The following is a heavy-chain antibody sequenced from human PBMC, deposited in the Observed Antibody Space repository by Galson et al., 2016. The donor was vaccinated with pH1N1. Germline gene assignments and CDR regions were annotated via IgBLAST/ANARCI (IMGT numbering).Heavy chain of an antibody. D-gene: IGHD2-2*01. CDR2: IHTSGST. CDR3: VRDRSPARLYY. Sequence: TLSLTCTVSGTSISSGSYYWSWIRQPAGKGLEWIGHIHTSGSTNYNPSLKSRVTISVDTSKNQFPLKVSSVTAADTAVYYCVRDRSPARLYYWGQGTLVTVSS. V-gene: IGHV4-61*09. J-gene: IGHJ4*02. CDR1: GTSISSGSYY.